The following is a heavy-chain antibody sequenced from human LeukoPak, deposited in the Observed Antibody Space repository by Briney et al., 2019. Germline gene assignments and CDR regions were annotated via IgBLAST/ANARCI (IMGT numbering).Heavy chain of an antibody. CDR2: ISYDGSNK. CDR1: GFTFSSYA. J-gene: IGHJ4*02. D-gene: IGHD2-15*01. V-gene: IGHV3-30-3*01. Sequence: GGSLRLPCAASGFTFSSYAMHWVRQAPGKGLEWVAVISYDGSNKYYADSVKGRFTISRDNSKNTLYLQMNSLRAEDTAVYYCAKVVAATPGPNYFDYWGQGTLVTVSS. CDR3: AKVVAATPGPNYFDY.